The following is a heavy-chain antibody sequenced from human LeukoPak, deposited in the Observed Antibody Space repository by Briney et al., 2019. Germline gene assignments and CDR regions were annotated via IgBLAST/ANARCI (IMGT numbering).Heavy chain of an antibody. Sequence: PSETLSLTCAVSGGSISSSNWWSWVRQPPGKGLEWIGEIYHSGSTNYNPSLKSRVTISVDKSKNQFSLKLNSVTAADTALYYCARLMVGATSVDSWGQGTLVTVSS. CDR3: ARLMVGATSVDS. CDR1: GGSISSSNW. J-gene: IGHJ4*02. V-gene: IGHV4-4*02. D-gene: IGHD1-26*01. CDR2: IYHSGST.